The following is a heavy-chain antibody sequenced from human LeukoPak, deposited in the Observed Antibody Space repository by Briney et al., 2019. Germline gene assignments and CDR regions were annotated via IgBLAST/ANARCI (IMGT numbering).Heavy chain of an antibody. J-gene: IGHJ4*02. CDR1: GFTFDDYA. CDR2: ISWNSGSI. D-gene: IGHD6-13*01. V-gene: IGHV3-9*03. CDR3: AKVGYRGSSWTTYYFDY. Sequence: GRSLRLSCAASGFTFDDYAMHWVRQAPGKGLEWVSGISWNSGSIGYADSVKGRFTISRDNAKNSLYLQMNSLRAEDMALYYCAKVGYRGSSWTTYYFDYWGQGTLVTVSS.